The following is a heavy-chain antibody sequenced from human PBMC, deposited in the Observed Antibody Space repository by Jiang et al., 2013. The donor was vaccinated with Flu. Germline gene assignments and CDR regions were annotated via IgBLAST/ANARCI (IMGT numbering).Heavy chain of an antibody. J-gene: IGHJ5*02. CDR1: TSYG. D-gene: IGHD1-1*01. V-gene: IGHV1-18*04. Sequence: TSYGISWVRQAPGQGLEWMGWISAYNGNTNYAQKLQGRVTMTTDTSTSTAYMELRSLRSDDTAVYYCARDGRGQLEQFDPWGQGTLVTVSS. CDR2: ISAYNGNT. CDR3: ARDGRGQLEQFDP.